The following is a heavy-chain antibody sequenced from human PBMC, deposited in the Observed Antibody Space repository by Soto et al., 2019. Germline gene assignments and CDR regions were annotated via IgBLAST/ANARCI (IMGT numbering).Heavy chain of an antibody. V-gene: IGHV3-11*01. CDR1: GLIFSDFY. Sequence: QVQLVESGGGLVEPGGSLRLSCAASGLIFSDFYMSWIRQAPGKGLEWVSYISPTGNAVFDAAPVKGRFTISRDNDQNSLFLQMDNLRVEERAVYYCARGHHGLEFWGQGTTVTVSS. CDR2: ISPTGNAV. J-gene: IGHJ6*02. CDR3: ARGHHGLEF.